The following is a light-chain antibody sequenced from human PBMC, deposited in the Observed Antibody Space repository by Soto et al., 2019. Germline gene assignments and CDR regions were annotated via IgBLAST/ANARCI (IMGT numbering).Light chain of an antibody. V-gene: IGKV1-33*01. CDR1: QDISNC. Sequence: DIQMTQSPSSLSASVGDRVTIICQASQDISNCLNWYQQKPGKAPKLLIYDSSNLETGVPSRFSGSGSGTHFSFTISSLQPEDIATYYCQQFDNLPITFGQGTRLEIK. J-gene: IGKJ5*01. CDR2: DSS. CDR3: QQFDNLPIT.